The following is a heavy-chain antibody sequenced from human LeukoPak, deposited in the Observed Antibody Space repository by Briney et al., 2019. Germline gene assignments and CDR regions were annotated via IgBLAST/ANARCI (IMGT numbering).Heavy chain of an antibody. V-gene: IGHV3-23*01. D-gene: IGHD3-22*01. J-gene: IGHJ4*02. CDR3: AKERSDSNDYYNFDY. Sequence: PGGSLRLSCAASGFTFTNYAMAWVRQGPGKRLEWVSGISGSGDGTDYADSVRGRFTISRDNSKNTVYLQMNNLRAEDTAMYYCAKERSDSNDYYNFDYWGQGTLVTVSS. CDR1: GFTFTNYA. CDR2: ISGSGDGT.